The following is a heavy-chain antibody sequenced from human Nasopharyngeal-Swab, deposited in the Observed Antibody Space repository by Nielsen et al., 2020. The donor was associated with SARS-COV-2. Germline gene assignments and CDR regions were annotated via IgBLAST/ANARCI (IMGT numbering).Heavy chain of an antibody. V-gene: IGHV4-34*01. Sequence: WIRQPPGKGLEWIGDINQSGGTNYNPSLKSRVTISTDTSKNQFSLNLDSLSAADTATYYCATYSSMRKYYMEVWGTGTTVTVSS. D-gene: IGHD6-13*01. CDR2: INQSGGT. CDR3: ATYSSMRKYYMEV. J-gene: IGHJ6*03.